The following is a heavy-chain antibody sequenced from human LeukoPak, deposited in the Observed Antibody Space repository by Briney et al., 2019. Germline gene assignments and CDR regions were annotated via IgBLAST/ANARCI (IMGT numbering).Heavy chain of an antibody. CDR3: ATPRGLRDPAAGLYYYYGMDV. Sequence: SVKVSCKVSGYTLTELSMHWVRQAPGKGLEWMGGFDPEEGETIYAQKFQGRVTMTEDTSTDTAYMELSSLRSEDTAVYYCATPRGLRDPAAGLYYYYGMDVWGQGTTVTVSS. CDR2: FDPEEGET. J-gene: IGHJ6*02. CDR1: GYTLTELS. D-gene: IGHD6-13*01. V-gene: IGHV1-24*01.